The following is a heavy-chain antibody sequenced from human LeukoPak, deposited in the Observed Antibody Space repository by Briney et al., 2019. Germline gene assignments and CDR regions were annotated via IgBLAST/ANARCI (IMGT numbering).Heavy chain of an antibody. Sequence: SETLSLTCAVSGWSFSGYYWSWIRQPPGKGLEWIGEINHSGGTNYNPSLKSRVTISVDTSKNQFSLKLSSVTAADTAVYYCARDSSPHGITIFGVGWNAFDIWGQGTMVTVSS. V-gene: IGHV4-34*01. D-gene: IGHD3-3*01. CDR2: INHSGGT. CDR3: ARDSSPHGITIFGVGWNAFDI. J-gene: IGHJ3*02. CDR1: GWSFSGYY.